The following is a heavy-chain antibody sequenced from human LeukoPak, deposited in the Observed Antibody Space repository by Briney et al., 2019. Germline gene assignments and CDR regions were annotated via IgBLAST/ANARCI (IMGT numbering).Heavy chain of an antibody. CDR2: TYYRSRWYN. D-gene: IGHD3-10*01. CDR3: ARGRGPWFGESNYFDY. Sequence: SPTLSLTCAISGDSVSSNSAAWNWIRQSPSRGLEWLGRTYYRSRWYNDYAVSVKSRITINPDTSKNQFSLQLNSVTPEDTAVYYCARGRGPWFGESNYFDYWGQGTLVTVSS. CDR1: GDSVSSNSAA. J-gene: IGHJ4*02. V-gene: IGHV6-1*01.